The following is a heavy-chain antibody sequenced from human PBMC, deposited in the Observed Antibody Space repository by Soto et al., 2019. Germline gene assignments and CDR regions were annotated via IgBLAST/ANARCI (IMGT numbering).Heavy chain of an antibody. V-gene: IGHV3-23*01. CDR2: ISARGGTT. CDR3: AKDRGFGAGHGMDV. CDR1: GFTFSNYA. J-gene: IGHJ6*02. Sequence: EVQLLESGGDLVQPGGSLRLSCEASGFTFSNYAMSWVRQAPGKGLEWVTGISARGGTTYYVDSVKGRFTIFRDNSKNTLYLQMNALRAEDRAVYYCAKDRGFGAGHGMDVWGQGTTVTVSS. D-gene: IGHD3-10*01.